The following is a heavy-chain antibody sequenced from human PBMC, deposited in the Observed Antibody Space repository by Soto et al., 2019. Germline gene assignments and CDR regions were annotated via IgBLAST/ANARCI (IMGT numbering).Heavy chain of an antibody. Sequence: SETLSLTCAVSGGSISSGGYSWSWIRQPPGKGLEWIGYIYHSVTYYNPSLKSRVTISVDTSKNQFSLKLSSVTAADTAVYYCARAGGLGAVAVDYWGQGTLVTVSS. J-gene: IGHJ4*02. CDR2: IYHSVT. V-gene: IGHV4-30-2*01. CDR3: ARAGGLGAVAVDY. CDR1: GGSISSGGYS. D-gene: IGHD6-19*01.